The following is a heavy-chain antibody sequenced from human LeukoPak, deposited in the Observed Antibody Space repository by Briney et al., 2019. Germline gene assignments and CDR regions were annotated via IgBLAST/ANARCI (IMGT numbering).Heavy chain of an antibody. CDR3: ARPYYGSGSFDAFDI. Sequence: PETLSLTCAVYGGSFSGYYWSWIRQPPGKGLEWIGEINHSGSTNYNPSLKSRVTISVDTSKNQFSLKLSSVTAADTAVYYCARPYYGSGSFDAFDIWGQGTMVTVSS. V-gene: IGHV4-34*01. J-gene: IGHJ3*02. CDR1: GGSFSGYY. CDR2: INHSGST. D-gene: IGHD3-10*01.